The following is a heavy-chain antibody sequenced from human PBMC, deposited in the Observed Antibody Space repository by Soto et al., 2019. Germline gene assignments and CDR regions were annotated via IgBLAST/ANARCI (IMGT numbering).Heavy chain of an antibody. CDR3: VIDLSIAGDF. J-gene: IGHJ4*02. D-gene: IGHD3-16*02. CDR2: IAHDAKNQ. Sequence: QELLVESGGGVVQPGRSLRLSCAASGFNFGVYGMYWVRQAPGKGLEWVSTIAHDAKNQWYSDSVKGRFIVSRDNPKNTLDLQMDSLRDEDTGVYSCVIDLSIAGDFWGQGALVIVSS. CDR1: GFNFGVYG. V-gene: IGHV3-33*05.